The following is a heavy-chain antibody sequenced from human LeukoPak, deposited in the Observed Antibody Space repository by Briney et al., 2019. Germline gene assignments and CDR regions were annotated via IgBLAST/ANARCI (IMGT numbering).Heavy chain of an antibody. Sequence: ASVTVSFTASGYTFTSYGISWVRQAPGQGGEWVGWISAYNGNTKYSQKLQGRVTMTTDTSTSSAYMELRSLRSDDTAVYYCARRTNIVVVPAATPQRASPYFYYYYMDVWGKGTTVTVSS. D-gene: IGHD2-2*01. CDR3: ARRTNIVVVPAATPQRASPYFYYYYMDV. V-gene: IGHV1-18*01. CDR1: GYTFTSYG. J-gene: IGHJ6*03. CDR2: ISAYNGNT.